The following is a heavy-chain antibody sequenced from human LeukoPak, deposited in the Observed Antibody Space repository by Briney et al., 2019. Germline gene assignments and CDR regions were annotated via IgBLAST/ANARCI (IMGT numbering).Heavy chain of an antibody. CDR3: ARDLVFGTMIVDDAFDI. J-gene: IGHJ3*02. V-gene: IGHV1-2*02. CDR2: INPNSGGT. CDR1: GYTFTGYY. D-gene: IGHD3-22*01. Sequence: ASVKVSCKASGYTFTGYYMHWVRQAPGQGLEWMGWINPNSGGTNYAQKVQGRVTMTRDTSISTAYMELSSLRSEDTAVYYCARDLVFGTMIVDDAFDIWGQGTMVTVSS.